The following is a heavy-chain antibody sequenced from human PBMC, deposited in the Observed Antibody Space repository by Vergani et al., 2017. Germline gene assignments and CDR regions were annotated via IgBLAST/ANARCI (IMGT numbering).Heavy chain of an antibody. V-gene: IGHV3-23*01. D-gene: IGHD2/OR15-2a*01. Sequence: EVHLLESGGGLVQSGGSLRLSCAASGFTFSNSAVSWVRQAPGRGLAWVSSISGPGLSTYYADSVKGRFSISRDNSKNTVFLQMHSLRAEDTAIYYCVKEKIDLVSYCFDSWGHGILVTVSS. CDR2: ISGPGLST. CDR1: GFTFSNSA. J-gene: IGHJ4*01. CDR3: VKEKIDLVSYCFDS.